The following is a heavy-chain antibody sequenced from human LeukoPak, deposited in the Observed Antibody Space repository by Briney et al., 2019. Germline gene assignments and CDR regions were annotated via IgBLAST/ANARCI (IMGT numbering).Heavy chain of an antibody. CDR1: GGSISSGGYY. J-gene: IGHJ6*02. Sequence: SETLSLTCSVSGGSISSGGYYWSWIRQHPGKGLEWIGYIYYSGSTYYNPSLKSRVTISVDTSKNQFSLKLSSVTAADTAVYYCARSSGYYYYGMDVWGQGTTVTVSS. CDR2: IYYSGST. CDR3: ARSSGYYYYGMDV. D-gene: IGHD3-10*01. V-gene: IGHV4-31*03.